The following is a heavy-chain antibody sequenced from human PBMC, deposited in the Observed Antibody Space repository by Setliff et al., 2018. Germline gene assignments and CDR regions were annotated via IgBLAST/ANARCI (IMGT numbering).Heavy chain of an antibody. CDR3: ARLTYNLYCYYLDV. CDR2: ISVYNGNT. D-gene: IGHD1-1*01. V-gene: IGHV1-18*01. J-gene: IGHJ6*03. Sequence: ASVKVSCKASGFAFSSSGISWVRQAPGQGLEWMGWISVYNGNTNYAQTFQDRVTMTTDTSTNTAYLDLRNLRSDDTAVYYCARLTYNLYCYYLDVWGKGTPVTVSS. CDR1: GFAFSSSG.